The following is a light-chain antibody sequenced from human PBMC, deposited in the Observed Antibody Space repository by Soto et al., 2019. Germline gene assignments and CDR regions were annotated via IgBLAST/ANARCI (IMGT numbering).Light chain of an antibody. Sequence: DIQMTQSPSTLSASVGDRVTITCRASQSISSWLAWYQQKPGKDPTRLIFNAASLGSGVPPKFSSSRSGTEFSLTISSLQPDDFATYYCQQYNSYSWTFGQGTKVDIK. CDR1: QSISSW. CDR3: QQYNSYSWT. CDR2: NAA. V-gene: IGKV1-5*03. J-gene: IGKJ1*01.